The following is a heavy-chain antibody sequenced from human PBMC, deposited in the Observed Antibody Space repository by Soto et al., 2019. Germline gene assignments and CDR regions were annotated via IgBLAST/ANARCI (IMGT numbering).Heavy chain of an antibody. Sequence: SETLSLTCAVSGVSISTYYWSWIRQPPGKGLEWIGYILYSGSTNYNPSLKSRVTISVSTSKNQFSLKVTSVTAADTAVYYCAILRTTVTPFDYWGQGTLVTVSS. CDR3: AILRTTVTPFDY. J-gene: IGHJ4*02. CDR1: GVSISTYY. D-gene: IGHD4-17*01. V-gene: IGHV4-59*01. CDR2: ILYSGST.